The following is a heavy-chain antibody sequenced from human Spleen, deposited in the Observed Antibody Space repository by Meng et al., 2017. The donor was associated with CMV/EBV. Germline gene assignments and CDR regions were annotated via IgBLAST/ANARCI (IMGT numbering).Heavy chain of an antibody. Sequence: SETLSLTCAVYGGSFSGYYWSWIRQPPGKGLEWIGEINHSGSTNYNPSLKSRVTISVDTSKNQFSLKLSSVTAADTAVYYCASSVYYDSLFQHWGQGTLVTVSS. V-gene: IGHV4-34*01. CDR2: INHSGST. CDR1: GGSFSGYY. J-gene: IGHJ1*01. D-gene: IGHD3-3*01. CDR3: ASSVYYDSLFQH.